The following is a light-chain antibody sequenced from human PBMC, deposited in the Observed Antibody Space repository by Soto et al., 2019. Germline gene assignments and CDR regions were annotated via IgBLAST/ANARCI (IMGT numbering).Light chain of an antibody. V-gene: IGKV3-20*01. CDR3: QQYGSSGT. J-gene: IGKJ1*01. Sequence: ESVSTQSPGTLSLSPGERATLSCMASQSVSNNYLAWYQQKPGQAPRLLIYGASNRATGIPDRFSGSGSGTDFTLTISRLEPEDFAVYYCQQYGSSGTFGQGTKVDIK. CDR2: GAS. CDR1: QSVSNNY.